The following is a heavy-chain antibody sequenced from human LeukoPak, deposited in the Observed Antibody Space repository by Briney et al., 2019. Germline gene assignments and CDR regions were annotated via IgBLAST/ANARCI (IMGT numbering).Heavy chain of an antibody. D-gene: IGHD3-22*01. CDR1: GFTFSSYA. Sequence: PGGSLRLSCAASGFTFSSYAMSWVRQAPGKGLEWVSAISGSGGSTYYADSVKGRFTISRDNSKNTLYLQMNSLRAEDTAVYYCAKDDYYARSRHIDGWMSYRSHATMVSVSS. CDR3: AKDDYYARSRHIDGWMSY. CDR2: ISGSGGST. J-gene: IGHJ4*01. V-gene: IGHV3-23*01.